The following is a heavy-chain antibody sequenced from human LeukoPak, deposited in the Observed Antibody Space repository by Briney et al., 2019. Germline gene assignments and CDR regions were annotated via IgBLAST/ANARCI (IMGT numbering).Heavy chain of an antibody. V-gene: IGHV3-53*01. D-gene: IGHD6-6*01. J-gene: IGHJ5*02. CDR1: GFTFSDYY. Sequence: GGSLRLSCAASGFTFSDYYMSWVRQAPVKVLEWVSVIYSGGSTYYADSVKGRFTIPRDNSKNTLYLQMNSLRAEDTAVYYCARVSSSSSGGWFDPWGQGTLVTVSS. CDR3: ARVSSSSSGGWFDP. CDR2: IYSGGST.